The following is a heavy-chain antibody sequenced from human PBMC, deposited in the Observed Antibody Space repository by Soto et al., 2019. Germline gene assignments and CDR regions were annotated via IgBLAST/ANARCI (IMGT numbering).Heavy chain of an antibody. CDR3: ARRMVRGLERYNNGYFDY. Sequence: SETLSLTCTVSGGSITRGGYYWSWIRQHPGKGLEWIGYIYNSGTTNYNPSLKSRVTISVDTSKNQFSLKLSSVTAADTAVYYCARRMVRGLERYNNGYFDYWGQGTLVTVSS. J-gene: IGHJ4*02. V-gene: IGHV4-31*03. CDR1: GGSITRGGYY. CDR2: IYNSGTT. D-gene: IGHD3-10*01.